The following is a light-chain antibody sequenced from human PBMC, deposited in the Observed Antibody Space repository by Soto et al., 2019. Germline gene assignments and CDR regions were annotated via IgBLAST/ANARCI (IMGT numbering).Light chain of an antibody. CDR3: QQYGSSPRT. Sequence: ENVLTQSPGNLSLSPGERATLSCRASQSVSRGYLAWYQQKPGQAPRLLIYGASSRVTGIPDRFSGSGSGTDFTLTISRLEPEDFAVYYCQQYGSSPRTFGQGTKLEIK. V-gene: IGKV3-20*01. CDR2: GAS. J-gene: IGKJ2*02. CDR1: QSVSRGY.